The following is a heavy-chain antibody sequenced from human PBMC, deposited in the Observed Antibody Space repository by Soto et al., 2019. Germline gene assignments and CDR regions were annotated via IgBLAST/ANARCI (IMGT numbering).Heavy chain of an antibody. J-gene: IGHJ4*02. D-gene: IGHD5-18*01. CDR2: ISGSGGNT. V-gene: IGHV3-23*01. CDR3: AKGSAMSRNYYFDY. CDR1: GFTFSSYA. Sequence: GGSLRLSCAASGFTFSSYAMSWVRQTPGKGLEWVSTISGSGGNTYYADSVKGRFTISRDNSKNTLYLQVNSLRAEDTAVYYCAKGSAMSRNYYFDYWAQGTLVTV.